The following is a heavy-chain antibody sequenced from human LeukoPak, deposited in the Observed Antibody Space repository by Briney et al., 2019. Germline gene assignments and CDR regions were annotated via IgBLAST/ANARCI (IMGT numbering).Heavy chain of an antibody. V-gene: IGHV3-48*04. CDR1: GFTFSSDC. D-gene: IGHD3/OR15-3a*01. J-gene: IGHJ4*02. CDR3: ARDQDWAFDY. Sequence: GGSLRLSCAASGFTFSSDCMNWVRQAPGKGLEWISFINHGGSIVYYADSVKGRFATSRDNAKNSLYLQINNVGADDTAVYYCARDQDWAFDYWGQGTLVTVSS. CDR2: INHGGSIV.